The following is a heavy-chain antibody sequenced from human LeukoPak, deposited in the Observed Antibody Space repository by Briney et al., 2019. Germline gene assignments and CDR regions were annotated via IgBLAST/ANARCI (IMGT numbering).Heavy chain of an antibody. Sequence: PGGSLRLSCAASGFTFSNAWMSWVRQAPGKGLEWVGRIKSKTDGGTTVYAAPVKGRFTISRDDSKNTLYLQMNSLKTEDTAVYYCTTEVPHCSGGSCYFYYYGMDVWGQGTTVTVSS. CDR2: IKSKTDGGTT. J-gene: IGHJ6*02. CDR3: TTEVPHCSGGSCYFYYYGMDV. V-gene: IGHV3-15*01. CDR1: GFTFSNAW. D-gene: IGHD2-15*01.